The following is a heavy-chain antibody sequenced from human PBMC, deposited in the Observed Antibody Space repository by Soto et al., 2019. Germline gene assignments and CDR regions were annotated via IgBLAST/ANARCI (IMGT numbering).Heavy chain of an antibody. CDR3: ARHRPQWPNYYSCYHMDV. CDR2: VYYSGST. V-gene: IGHV4-39*01. CDR1: GGSISTDDVY. D-gene: IGHD6-19*01. Sequence: QLQLQESGPGLVKPSETLYLTCTVSGGSISTDDVYWGWIRQPPGQGLEWIGTVYYSGSTSYNPYLKSRGTISVGTSKNQCSLNLSSVTAADTAVYYCARHRPQWPNYYSCYHMDVWGKGTTVTVSS. J-gene: IGHJ6*03.